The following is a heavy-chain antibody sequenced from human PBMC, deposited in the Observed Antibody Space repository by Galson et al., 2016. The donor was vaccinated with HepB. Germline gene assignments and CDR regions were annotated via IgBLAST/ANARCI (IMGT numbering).Heavy chain of an antibody. CDR2: ISRSGDT. V-gene: IGHV4-59*01. Sequence: SETLSLTCTVSGESISYYYWSWIRQPPGKGLEWIGYISRSGDTDSNPSLKSRVTISVDTSRNQFTLNLKSVTAADTAVYYCARENFEGLSQSARRSTYYYFPLDVWGHGTTVTVSS. CDR3: ARENFEGLSQSARRSTYYYFPLDV. CDR1: GESISYYY. J-gene: IGHJ6*02. D-gene: IGHD3-16*02.